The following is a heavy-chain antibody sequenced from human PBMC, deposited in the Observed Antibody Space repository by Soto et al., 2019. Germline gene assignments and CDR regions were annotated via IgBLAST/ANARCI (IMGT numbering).Heavy chain of an antibody. CDR3: AKLGSSSWSPHYYFDY. CDR1: GFTFNNYA. Sequence: EVQLLESGGGLVQPGGSLRLSCAASGFTFNNYAMGWVRQAPGKGLEWVSAITDSGDDTYYIDSVKGRFTISRDNSKSTLYLLMNSVRAEDTAIYYCAKLGSSSWSPHYYFDYWGQGTLVTVSS. V-gene: IGHV3-23*01. CDR2: ITDSGDDT. D-gene: IGHD2-2*01. J-gene: IGHJ4*02.